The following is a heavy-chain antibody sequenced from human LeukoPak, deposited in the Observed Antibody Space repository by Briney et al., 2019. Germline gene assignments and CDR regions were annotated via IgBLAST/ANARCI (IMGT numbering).Heavy chain of an antibody. CDR1: GDRCTSHR. D-gene: IGHD6-19*01. CDR3: ARHPSYTRGWPLDY. CDR2: IYLGDSET. V-gene: IGHV5-51*01. Sequence: GGSLKISCKGSGDRCTSHRIGWVRQMPGKGLEWMGIIYLGDSETRYSPSFQGQVIISADKSITTAYLQWSSLKASDTAIYYCARHPSYTRGWPLDYWGQGTLVTVSS. J-gene: IGHJ4*02.